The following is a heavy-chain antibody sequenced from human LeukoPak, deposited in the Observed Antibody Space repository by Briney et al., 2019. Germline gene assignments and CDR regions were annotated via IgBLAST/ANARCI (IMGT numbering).Heavy chain of an antibody. D-gene: IGHD1-26*01. J-gene: IGHJ3*02. CDR1: GFTYGTYA. CDR2: TSGSADNT. V-gene: IGHV3-23*01. Sequence: PGGSLRLSCAGSGFTYGTYATTWVRQAPGKGLEWVSVTSGSADNTYNADSVRGRFTISRDNYKNTLYLQMNSLRAEDTAVYYCANVIPRYTGSSVGGHDIWGQGTMVTVSS. CDR3: ANVIPRYTGSSVGGHDI.